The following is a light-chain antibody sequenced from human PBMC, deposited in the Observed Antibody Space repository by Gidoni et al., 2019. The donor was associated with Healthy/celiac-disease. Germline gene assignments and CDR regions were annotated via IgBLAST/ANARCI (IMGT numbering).Light chain of an antibody. J-gene: IGKJ2*04. CDR3: QKYNSAPPMCS. CDR2: AAS. V-gene: IGKV1-27*01. CDR1: QSISNY. Sequence: DIQMTQSPSSLSASVGDRVTITCRASQSISNYLAWYQQQPGKVPKLLIYAASTLQSGVPSRFSGSGSGTDFTLTISSLQPEDVATYYCQKYNSAPPMCSFGQGTKLEIK.